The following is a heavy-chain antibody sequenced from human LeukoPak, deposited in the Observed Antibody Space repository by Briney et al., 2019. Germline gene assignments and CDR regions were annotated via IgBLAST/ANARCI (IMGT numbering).Heavy chain of an antibody. CDR1: GFTFSNYE. J-gene: IGHJ4*02. D-gene: IGHD5-12*01. CDR3: ARDVGRTGYGDY. CDR2: ISSSGGTI. Sequence: GGSLRLSCAASGFTFSNYEMNWFRQAPGKGLQWVSYISSSGGTIYYADSVKGRFTISRDNAKNSLYLQMNSLRAEDTAVYYCARDVGRTGYGDYWGQGTLFTVSS. V-gene: IGHV3-48*03.